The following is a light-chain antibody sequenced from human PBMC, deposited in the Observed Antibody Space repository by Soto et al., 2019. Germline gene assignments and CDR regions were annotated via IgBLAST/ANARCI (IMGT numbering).Light chain of an antibody. Sequence: QSVLTQPPSASGSPGQSVTISCTGTSSDVGDYNYVSWYQQHPGKAPRLMIYEVTKRPSGVPHRFSGSKSGNTASLTVSGLQAEDEADYYCSSYAGSNNLVFGGGTKLTVL. CDR1: SSDVGDYNY. CDR2: EVT. CDR3: SSYAGSNNLV. J-gene: IGLJ2*01. V-gene: IGLV2-8*01.